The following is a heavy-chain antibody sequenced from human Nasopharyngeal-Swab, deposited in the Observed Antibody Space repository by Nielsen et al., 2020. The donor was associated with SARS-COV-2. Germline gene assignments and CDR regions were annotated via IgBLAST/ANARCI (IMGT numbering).Heavy chain of an antibody. Sequence: GESLKISCAASGFTFSSYAMSWVRQAPGKGLEWVSAISGSGGSTYYADSVKGRFTISRDNSKNTLDLQMNSLRAEDTAVYYCAKSPRIAAAGTYWGQGTLVTVSS. D-gene: IGHD6-13*01. CDR3: AKSPRIAAAGTY. J-gene: IGHJ4*02. V-gene: IGHV3-23*01. CDR1: GFTFSSYA. CDR2: ISGSGGST.